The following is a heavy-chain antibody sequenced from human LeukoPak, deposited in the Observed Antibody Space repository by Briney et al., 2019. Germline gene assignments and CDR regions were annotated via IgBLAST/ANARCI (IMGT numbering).Heavy chain of an antibody. CDR3: ARNDDYGDSLPDC. J-gene: IGHJ4*02. CDR1: GFTFSGYE. D-gene: IGHD4-17*01. V-gene: IGHV3-48*03. CDR2: TSTTGSTI. Sequence: PGGSLRLSCLVSGFTFSGYEMNWVRQAPGKGLEWLSYTSTTGSTIYYADSAKGRFTISRDNSKNSLYLQMNSLRAEDTAIYYCARNDDYGDSLPDCWGQGTLVTVSS.